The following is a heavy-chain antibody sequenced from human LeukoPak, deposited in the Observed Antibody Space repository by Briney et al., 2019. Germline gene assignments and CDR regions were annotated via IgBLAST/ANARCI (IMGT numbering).Heavy chain of an antibody. Sequence: PETLSLTCAAYGGSFSGYYWSWIRQPPGKGLEWIGEINHSGSTNYNPSLKSRVTISVDTSKNQFSLKLSSVTAADTAVYYCARDGGGYSYGYGLYYFDYWGQGTLVTVSS. CDR3: ARDGGGYSYGYGLYYFDY. CDR2: INHSGST. J-gene: IGHJ4*02. CDR1: GGSFSGYY. V-gene: IGHV4-34*01. D-gene: IGHD5-18*01.